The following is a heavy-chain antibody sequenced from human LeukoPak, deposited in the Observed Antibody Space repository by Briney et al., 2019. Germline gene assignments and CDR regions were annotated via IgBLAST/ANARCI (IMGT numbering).Heavy chain of an antibody. CDR3: ASFEPGGGHDY. V-gene: IGHV3-23*01. CDR1: GFTFSSYG. J-gene: IGHJ4*02. D-gene: IGHD3-16*01. Sequence: PGGSLRLSCAASGFTFSSYGMSWVRQAPGKGLQWVSTVSGTGSSTYSADSVRGRFTISRDNSKNTLYLQMNSLRVEDTAVYYCASFEPGGGHDYWGLGTLVTVSS. CDR2: VSGTGSST.